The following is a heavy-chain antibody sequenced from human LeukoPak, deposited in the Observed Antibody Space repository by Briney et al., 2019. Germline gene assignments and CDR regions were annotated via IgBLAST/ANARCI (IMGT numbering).Heavy chain of an antibody. CDR1: GFTFSSYS. CDR2: ISSSSSYI. CDR3: AKHPGGSCYSACDY. D-gene: IGHD2-15*01. Sequence: GGSLRLSCAASGFTFSSYSMNWVRQAPGKGLEWVSSISSSSSYIYYADSVKGRFTISRDNAKNSLYLQMNSLRAEDTAVYYCAKHPGGSCYSACDYWGQGTLVTVSS. V-gene: IGHV3-21*04. J-gene: IGHJ4*02.